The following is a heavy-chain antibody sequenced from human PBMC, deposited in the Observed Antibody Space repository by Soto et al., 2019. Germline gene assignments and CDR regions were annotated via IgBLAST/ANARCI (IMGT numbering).Heavy chain of an antibody. J-gene: IGHJ6*02. CDR3: ARHPSYGMDV. CDR1: GGSISSSGYY. V-gene: IGHV4-39*01. CDR2: IYYSGST. Sequence: SETLSLTCTVSGGSISSSGYYWGWIRQPPGKGLEWIGSIYYSGSTYYNPSLKSRVTISVDTSKNQFSLKLSSVTAADTAVYYCARHPSYGMDVWGQGTTVTVSS.